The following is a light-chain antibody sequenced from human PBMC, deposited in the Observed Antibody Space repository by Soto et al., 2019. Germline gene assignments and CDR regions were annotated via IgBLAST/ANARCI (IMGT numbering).Light chain of an antibody. V-gene: IGKV4-1*01. CDR1: QSVLDNSTNKSY. CDR3: HQYYTTPQT. CDR2: WAS. J-gene: IGKJ2*01. Sequence: VLTQSPSSLAVSLGERATVNCRSSQSVLDNSTNKSYLAWYQKKPGHPPQLLVHWASVREAGVPDRFSGGGSGTDFTLTISSLQAEDVAVYYCHQYYTTPQTFGQGTQLESK.